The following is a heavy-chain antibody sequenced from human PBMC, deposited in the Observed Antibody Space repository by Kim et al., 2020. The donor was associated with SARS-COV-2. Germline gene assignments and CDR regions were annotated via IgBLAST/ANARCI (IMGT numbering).Heavy chain of an antibody. V-gene: IGHV1-3*01. D-gene: IGHD2-2*01. CDR3: ARDHRSCSSSTCYGEAIDY. Sequence: ASVKVSCKASGYTFTSYGMHWVRQAPGQRLEWMGWINAGTGNTKYSQKFEGRVTITRDTSASTAYMALSSPRSEDTAVYYCARDHRSCSSSTCYGEAIDYWGPGTLVTVSS. CDR2: INAGTGNT. J-gene: IGHJ4*02. CDR1: GYTFTSYG.